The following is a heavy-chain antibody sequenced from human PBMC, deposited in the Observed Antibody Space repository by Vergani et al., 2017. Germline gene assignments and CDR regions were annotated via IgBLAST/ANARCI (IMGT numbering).Heavy chain of an antibody. D-gene: IGHD1-26*01. CDR3: ARVPGSGSYYRGGFDY. CDR2: IIPIFGTA. V-gene: IGHV1-69*18. CDR1: GGTFSSYA. J-gene: IGHJ4*02. Sequence: VQLVESGAEVKKPGSSVKVSCKASGGTFSSYAISWVRQAPGQGLEWMGRIIPIFGTANYAQKFQGRVTITADESTSTAYMELSSLRSEDTAVYYCARVPGSGSYYRGGFDYWGQGTLVTVSS.